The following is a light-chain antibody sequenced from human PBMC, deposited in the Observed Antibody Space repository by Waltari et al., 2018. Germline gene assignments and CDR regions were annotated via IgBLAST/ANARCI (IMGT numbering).Light chain of an antibody. J-gene: IGKJ4*01. CDR2: DVS. CDR3: QQYENSPLT. CDR1: QTITSNS. V-gene: IGKV3-20*01. Sequence: EIVLTQSPGPLSLSPGERATLSCRASQTITSNSLAWYQHKPGQPPRLRLYDVSTRATGVPDRISGSGSGTDFTLSISRLEPDDFAVYYCQQYENSPLTFGGGTKVEIK.